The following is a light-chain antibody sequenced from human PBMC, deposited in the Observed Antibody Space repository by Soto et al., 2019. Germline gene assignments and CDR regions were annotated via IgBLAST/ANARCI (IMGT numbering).Light chain of an antibody. CDR1: QTILHSPNNKNA. Sequence: DIVMTQSPDSLAVSLGERATINCKSSQTILHSPNNKNALVWYQQKPGQPPKLLISWTSTRESGVPDRVSGSGSGTDFSLTISGLQAEDVAVYYCQQFYTTPTFGGGTTVEIK. V-gene: IGKV4-1*01. J-gene: IGKJ4*01. CDR2: WTS. CDR3: QQFYTTPT.